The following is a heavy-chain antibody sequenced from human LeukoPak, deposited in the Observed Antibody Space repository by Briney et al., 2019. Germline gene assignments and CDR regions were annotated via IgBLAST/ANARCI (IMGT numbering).Heavy chain of an antibody. Sequence: GGSLRLSCAASGFTFSSYAMHWVRQAPGKGLEWVAVISYDGSNKYYADSVKGRFTISRDNSKNTLYLQMNSLRAEDTAVYYCARDTDYYDSSGSEQAFDYWAREPWSPSPQ. CDR1: GFTFSSYA. D-gene: IGHD3-22*01. CDR3: ARDTDYYDSSGSEQAFDY. J-gene: IGHJ4*02. CDR2: ISYDGSNK. V-gene: IGHV3-30-3*01.